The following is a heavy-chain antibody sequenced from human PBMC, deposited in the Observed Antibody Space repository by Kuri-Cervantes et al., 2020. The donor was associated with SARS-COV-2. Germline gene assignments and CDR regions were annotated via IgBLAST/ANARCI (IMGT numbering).Heavy chain of an antibody. CDR2: ISYDGSNK. J-gene: IGHJ3*02. V-gene: IGHV3-30-3*01. Sequence: LSLTCAASGFTFSSYAMHWVRQAPGKGLEWVAVISYDGSNKYYADSVKGRFTISRDNSKNTLYLQMNSLRAEDTAVYYCARDAPKGPSHFDIWGQGTMVTVSS. CDR1: GFTFSSYA. CDR3: ARDAPKGPSHFDI.